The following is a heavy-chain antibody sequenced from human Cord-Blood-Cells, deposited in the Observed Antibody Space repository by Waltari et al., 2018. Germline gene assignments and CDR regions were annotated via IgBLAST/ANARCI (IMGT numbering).Heavy chain of an antibody. CDR3: AKSFWGWGAFDI. CDR2: IRGSGGST. J-gene: IGHJ3*02. D-gene: IGHD3-16*01. CDR1: GFTFSSYA. V-gene: IGHV3-23*01. Sequence: EVQLLESGGGLVQPGGSLRLSCAASGFTFSSYAISWVRQAPGKWLEWVLAIRGSGGSTNYADSVKGRFTISRDNSKNTLYLQMNSLRAEDTAVYYCAKSFWGWGAFDIWGQGTMVTVSS.